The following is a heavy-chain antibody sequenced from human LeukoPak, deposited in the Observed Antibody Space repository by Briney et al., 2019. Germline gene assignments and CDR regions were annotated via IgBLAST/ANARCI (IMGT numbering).Heavy chain of an antibody. V-gene: IGHV4-4*02. Sequence: SETLSLTCAVSGVSMSSNNWWSWVRQPPGKGLEWIGEIHESGSTNYNPSLKSRVTISADKSKDQCSLKLSSVTAADTAVSYCARHEGFSQKDWGQGTQVTVS. J-gene: IGHJ4*02. CDR2: IHESGST. CDR1: GVSMSSNNW. CDR3: ARHEGFSQKD.